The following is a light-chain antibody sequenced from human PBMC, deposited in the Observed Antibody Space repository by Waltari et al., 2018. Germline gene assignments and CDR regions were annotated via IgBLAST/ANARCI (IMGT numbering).Light chain of an antibody. J-gene: IGKJ2*01. Sequence: DIVMTQSPDSLAVSLGERATINCKSSQSILYSSNNKNYLAWYQQKPGQPPKLLIYWASTRASGVPDRFSGSGSGTDFTLTIRSLQAEDVAVYYCQQYYSIPYTFGQGTKLEIK. CDR1: QSILYSSNNKNY. CDR3: QQYYSIPYT. V-gene: IGKV4-1*01. CDR2: WAS.